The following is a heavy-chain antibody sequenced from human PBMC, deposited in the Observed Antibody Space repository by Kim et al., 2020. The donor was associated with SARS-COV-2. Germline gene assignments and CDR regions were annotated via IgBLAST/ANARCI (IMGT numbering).Heavy chain of an antibody. V-gene: IGHV3-23*01. J-gene: IGHJ3*02. Sequence: DSVKGRFTISRDNSKNTLYLQMNSLRAEDTAVYYCAKDKTSGSYVSAFDIWGQGTMVTVSS. D-gene: IGHD1-26*01. CDR3: AKDKTSGSYVSAFDI.